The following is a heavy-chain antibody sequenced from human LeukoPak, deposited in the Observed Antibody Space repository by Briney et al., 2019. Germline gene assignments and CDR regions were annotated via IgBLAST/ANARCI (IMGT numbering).Heavy chain of an antibody. V-gene: IGHV3-21*01. Sequence: GGSLRLSCAASGFTFSIYSVNWVRQAPGKGLEWVSSIGGSSSSLYYAESVKGRFTISRDNARNSLYLQMNSLRVEDTAVYYCAKEAGQDYGALDAFDVWGQGTMVTVSS. CDR2: IGGSSSSL. D-gene: IGHD4-17*01. CDR3: AKEAGQDYGALDAFDV. CDR1: GFTFSIYS. J-gene: IGHJ3*01.